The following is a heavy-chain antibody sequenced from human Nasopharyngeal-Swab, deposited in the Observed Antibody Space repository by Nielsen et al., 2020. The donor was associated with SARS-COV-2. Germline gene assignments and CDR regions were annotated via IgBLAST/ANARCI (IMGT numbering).Heavy chain of an antibody. CDR1: GGTFSSYA. Sequence: SVQVSCKASGGTFSSYAISWVRQAPGQGLEWMGGIITILGIANYAQKFQGRVTITADKSTSTAYMELSSLRSEDTAVYYCARERAYSSGLNWFDPWGQGTLVTVSS. V-gene: IGHV1-69*10. CDR2: IITILGIA. D-gene: IGHD6-19*01. CDR3: ARERAYSSGLNWFDP. J-gene: IGHJ5*02.